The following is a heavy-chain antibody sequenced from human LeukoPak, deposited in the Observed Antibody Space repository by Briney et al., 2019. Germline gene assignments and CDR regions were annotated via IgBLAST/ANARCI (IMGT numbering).Heavy chain of an antibody. V-gene: IGHV1-46*01. J-gene: IGHJ4*02. CDR3: ARGTPLDYLFDY. Sequence: GASVKVSCKASGYPFTSYYIHWVRQAPGQGLEWVGIINIPSGGSTSYAQKFQGRVTITADKSTSTAYMELSSLRSEDTAVYYCARGTPLDYLFDYWGQGTLVTVSS. CDR1: GYPFTSYY. D-gene: IGHD4-11*01. CDR2: INIPSGGST.